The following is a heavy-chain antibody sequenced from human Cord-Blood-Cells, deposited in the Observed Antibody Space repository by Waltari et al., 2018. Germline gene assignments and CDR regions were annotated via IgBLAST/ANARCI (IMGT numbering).Heavy chain of an antibody. CDR3: ARVLDYYDSSGYYYFAFDI. V-gene: IGHV4-34*01. J-gene: IGHJ3*02. CDR2: INHSGST. D-gene: IGHD3-22*01. Sequence: QVQLQQWGAGLLKPSETLSLTCAVYGGSFSGYYWRWIRQPPAKGLEWIGEINHSGSTNYNPSLKSRVTISVDTSKNQFSLKLSSVTAADTAVYYCARVLDYYDSSGYYYFAFDIWGQGTMVTVSS. CDR1: GGSFSGYY.